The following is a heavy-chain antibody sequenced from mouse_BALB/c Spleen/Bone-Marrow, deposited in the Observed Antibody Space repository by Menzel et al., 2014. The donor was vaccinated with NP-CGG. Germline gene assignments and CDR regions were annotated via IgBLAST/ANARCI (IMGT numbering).Heavy chain of an antibody. CDR3: ARDWDGYYFDY. V-gene: IGHV3-6*02. CDR1: GYSITSGYY. D-gene: IGHD2-3*01. CDR2: ISYDGSN. J-gene: IGHJ2*01. Sequence: EVKLLESGPGLVKPSQSLSLTCSVTGYSITSGYYWNWIRQFPGNKLEWMGYISYDGSNNYNPSLKNRISITRDTSKNQFFLKLNSVTTEDTATYYWARDWDGYYFDYWGQGTTLTVSS.